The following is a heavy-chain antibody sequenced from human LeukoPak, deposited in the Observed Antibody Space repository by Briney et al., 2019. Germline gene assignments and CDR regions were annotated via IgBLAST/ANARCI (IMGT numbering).Heavy chain of an antibody. Sequence: SETLSLTCAVYGGSFSGYYWSWLRQPPGKGVEWIGEINHSGSTNYNPSLKSRVTLSVDTSKNQFSLKLSSVTAADTAVYYCATDGAPPGIAAAGTPLDYWGQGTLVTVSS. CDR2: INHSGST. J-gene: IGHJ4*02. V-gene: IGHV4-34*01. CDR1: GGSFSGYY. D-gene: IGHD6-13*01. CDR3: ATDGAPPGIAAAGTPLDY.